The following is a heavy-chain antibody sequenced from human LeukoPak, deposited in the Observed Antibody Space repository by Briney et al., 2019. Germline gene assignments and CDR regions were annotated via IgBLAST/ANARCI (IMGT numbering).Heavy chain of an antibody. J-gene: IGHJ2*01. Sequence: GGSPRLSCAVPGFTLRDSWIQSVRQAPGKGLEWVANIKQDGTEKSYVDSVKGRFTISRDNAKNSLYLQMNSLRAEDTAVYYCARRYFDLWGRGTLVTVSS. CDR2: IKQDGTEK. V-gene: IGHV3-7*05. CDR3: ARRYFDL. CDR1: GFTLRDSW.